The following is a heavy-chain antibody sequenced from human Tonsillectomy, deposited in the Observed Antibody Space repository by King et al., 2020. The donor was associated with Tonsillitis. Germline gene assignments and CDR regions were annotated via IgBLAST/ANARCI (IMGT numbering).Heavy chain of an antibody. CDR3: ITGTGKTDTVY. CDR2: ITREIDGATT. D-gene: IGHD1-14*01. Sequence: VQLVESGGGLVKPGGSLRLSCAASGFTFSDTWMSWVRQAPGKGLEWVGRITREIDGATTDYGAPVKDRFTISRDDSHHTLHLQMNSLKAEDTAVYYCITGTGKTDTVYWGQGTLVTVSS. V-gene: IGHV3-15*01. CDR1: GFTFSDTW. J-gene: IGHJ4*02.